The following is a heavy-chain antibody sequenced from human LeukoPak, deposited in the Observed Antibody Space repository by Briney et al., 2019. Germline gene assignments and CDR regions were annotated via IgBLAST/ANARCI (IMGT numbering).Heavy chain of an antibody. V-gene: IGHV3-23*01. J-gene: IGHJ4*02. CDR3: AKLEDIVVVPAAIDY. CDR2: ISGSGGST. Sequence: GGSLRLSCSAPGFTFSSYGMNWVRQAPGKGLEWVSAISGSGGSTYYADSVKGRFTISRDNSKNTLYLQMNSLRAEDTAVYYCAKLEDIVVVPAAIDYWGQGTLVTVSS. CDR1: GFTFSSYG. D-gene: IGHD2-2*01.